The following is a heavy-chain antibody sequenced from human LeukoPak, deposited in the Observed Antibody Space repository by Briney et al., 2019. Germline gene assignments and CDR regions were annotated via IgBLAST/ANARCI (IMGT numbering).Heavy chain of an antibody. J-gene: IGHJ3*01. D-gene: IGHD1-26*01. CDR2: ISGSGGDT. CDR3: ATRGAGQTGAFDF. CDR1: GFTFRSYA. V-gene: IGHV3-23*01. Sequence: GGSLRLSCAASGFTFRSYAMSWVRQGPGKGLEWVSAISGSGGDTFYADSVKGRFTISRDNAKNSLYLHMNSLRAEDTAVYYCATRGAGQTGAFDFWGHGTMVTVSS.